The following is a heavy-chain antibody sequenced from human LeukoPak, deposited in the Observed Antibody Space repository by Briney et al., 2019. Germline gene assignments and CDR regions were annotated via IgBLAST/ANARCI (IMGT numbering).Heavy chain of an antibody. CDR3: ARESTEPYYDILTGYYYGY. CDR2: ISYDGSNK. V-gene: IGHV3-30*03. J-gene: IGHJ4*02. Sequence: GGSLRLSCAASGFTFSSYGMHWVHQAPGKGLEWVAVISYDGSNKYYADSVRGRFTISRDNSKNTLYLQMNSLRAEDTAVYYCARESTEPYYDILTGYYYGYWGQGTLVTVSS. CDR1: GFTFSSYG. D-gene: IGHD3-9*01.